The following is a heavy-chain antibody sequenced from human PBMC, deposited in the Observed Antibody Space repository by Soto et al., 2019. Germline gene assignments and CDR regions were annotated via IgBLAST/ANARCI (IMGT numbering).Heavy chain of an antibody. V-gene: IGHV4-34*01. CDR2: INHSGST. Sequence: QVQLQQWGAGLLKPSETLSLTCAVYGGSFSGYYWSWIRQPPGKGLEWIGEINHSGSTNYNPSLKSRVTISVDTSKTQFSPKLSSVTAADTAVYYCARGLRPYCSSTSRYPLNFRGGMDVWGQGTTVTVSS. CDR1: GGSFSGYY. D-gene: IGHD2-2*01. CDR3: ARGLRPYCSSTSRYPLNFRGGMDV. J-gene: IGHJ6*02.